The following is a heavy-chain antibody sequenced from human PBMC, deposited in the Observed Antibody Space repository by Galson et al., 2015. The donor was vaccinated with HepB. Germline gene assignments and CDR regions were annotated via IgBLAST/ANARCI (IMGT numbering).Heavy chain of an antibody. D-gene: IGHD6-19*01. J-gene: IGHJ1*01. CDR3: ARDKLETVTGTGYFQH. V-gene: IGHV3-30*03. CDR1: GFTFSSYS. CDR2: ISYDGRNK. Sequence: LRLSCAASGFTFSSYSMNWVRRAPGKGLEWVAVISYDGRNKYYVDSVKGRFTISRDNSKNTLYLQMNSLRAEDTAVYYCARDKLETVTGTGYFQHWGQGTLVTVSS.